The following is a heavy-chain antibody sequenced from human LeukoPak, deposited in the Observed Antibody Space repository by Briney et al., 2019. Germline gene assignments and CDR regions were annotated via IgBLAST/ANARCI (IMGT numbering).Heavy chain of an antibody. D-gene: IGHD3-22*01. J-gene: IGHJ3*02. V-gene: IGHV4-59*01. Sequence: SETLSLTCTVSGGSISSYSGSWIRQPPGEGLGWIGYIYYSGSTNNNPTLKSRVTISVDTSKNQFSLKLSSVTAADTAVYYCARGRYYYDSSGYWGAFDIWGQGTMVTVSS. CDR1: GGSISSYS. CDR3: ARGRYYYDSSGYWGAFDI. CDR2: IYYSGST.